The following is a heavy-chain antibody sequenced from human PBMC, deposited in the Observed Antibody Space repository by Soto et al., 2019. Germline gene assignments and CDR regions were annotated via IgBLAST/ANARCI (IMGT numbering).Heavy chain of an antibody. CDR1: GFTFINYA. D-gene: IGHD3-3*01. V-gene: IGHV3-23*01. CDR3: AKDQRF. J-gene: IGHJ4*02. CDR2: ISGSGSST. Sequence: PGGSLRLSCAASGFTFINYAMTWVRRAPGKGLEWVSGISGSGSSTYYADSVKGRFTISRDNSKNTLYLQMSSLTAEDTAVYYCAKDQRFWGQGTLVTVSS.